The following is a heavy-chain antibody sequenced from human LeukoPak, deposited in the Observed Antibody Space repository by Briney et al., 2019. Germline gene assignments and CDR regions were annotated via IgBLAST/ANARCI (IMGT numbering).Heavy chain of an antibody. J-gene: IGHJ4*02. Sequence: GGSLRLSCAASGFTFNNYAMNWVRQAPGKGLEWVSGISGSGGSTYYADSVKGRFTISRDNSTNTLYLQMNRLRAEDTAVYFCAKDPLSYYDSSGYRYFDYWGQGTLVTVSS. CDR3: AKDPLSYYDSSGYRYFDY. V-gene: IGHV3-23*01. CDR2: ISGSGGST. D-gene: IGHD3-22*01. CDR1: GFTFNNYA.